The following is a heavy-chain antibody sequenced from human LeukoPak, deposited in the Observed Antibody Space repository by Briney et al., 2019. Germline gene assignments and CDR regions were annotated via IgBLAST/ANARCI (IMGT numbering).Heavy chain of an antibody. CDR1: GGTFSSYA. CDR3: ASAILSGSGSYSVDY. J-gene: IGHJ4*02. D-gene: IGHD3-10*01. Sequence: SVKVSCKASGGTFSSYAISWVRQAPGQGLEWMGGIIPIFGTANYAQKFQGRVTITTDESTSTAYIELSSLRSEDTAVYYCASAILSGSGSYSVDYWGQGTLVTVSS. V-gene: IGHV1-69*05. CDR2: IIPIFGTA.